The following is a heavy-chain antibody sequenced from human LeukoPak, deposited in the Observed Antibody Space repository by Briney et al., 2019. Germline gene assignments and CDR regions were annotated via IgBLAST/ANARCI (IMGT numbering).Heavy chain of an antibody. CDR2: ISGSGGGT. J-gene: IGHJ4*02. CDR3: AKDYGLGTVYFDY. D-gene: IGHD7-27*01. Sequence: GGSLRLSCAASGFTFSSYWMNWARQAPGKGLEWVSAISGSGGGTYYADSVKGRFTISRDNSKNTLYLQMNSLRVEDTAVYYCAKDYGLGTVYFDYWGQGTLVTVSS. CDR1: GFTFSSYW. V-gene: IGHV3-23*01.